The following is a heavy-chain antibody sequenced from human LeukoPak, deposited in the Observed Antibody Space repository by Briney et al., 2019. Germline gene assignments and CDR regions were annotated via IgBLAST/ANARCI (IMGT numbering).Heavy chain of an antibody. Sequence: PGGSLRLSCAASGFSVSLNYMNWVRQAPGKGLEWVSILYSGSDTYYADSVKGRFTISRDSSKNMLFLHMNSLRAEDTAVYYCARVGDHFHWYLDLWDRGTLVTVSS. CDR3: ARVGDHFHWYLDL. V-gene: IGHV3-53*01. J-gene: IGHJ2*01. D-gene: IGHD3-3*02. CDR2: LYSGSDT. CDR1: GFSVSLNY.